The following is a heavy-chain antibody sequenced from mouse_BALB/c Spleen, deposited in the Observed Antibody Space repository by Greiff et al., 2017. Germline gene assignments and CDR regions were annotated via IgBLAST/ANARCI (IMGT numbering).Heavy chain of an antibody. J-gene: IGHJ4*01. Sequence: EVQLVESGGGLVKPGGSLKLSCAASGFTFSSYAMSWVRQSPEKRLEWVAEISSGGSYTYYPDTVTGRFTISRDNAKNTLYLEMSSLRSEDTAMYYCARGSRYGSSPYYAMDYWGQGTSVTVSS. CDR2: ISSGGSYT. V-gene: IGHV5-9-4*01. CDR3: ARGSRYGSSPYYAMDY. D-gene: IGHD1-1*01. CDR1: GFTFSSYA.